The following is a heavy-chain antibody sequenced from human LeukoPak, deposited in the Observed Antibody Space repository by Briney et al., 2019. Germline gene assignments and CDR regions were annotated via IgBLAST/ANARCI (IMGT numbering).Heavy chain of an antibody. Sequence: GASVKVSCKASGGTFSSYAISWVRQAPGQGLEWMGGIIPIFGTANYAQKFQGRVTITTDESTSTAYMELSSLRSEDTAVYYCAREGLDGVVVPAAHDSYYFDYWGQGTLVTVSS. D-gene: IGHD2-2*01. J-gene: IGHJ4*02. CDR2: IIPIFGTA. CDR1: GGTFSSYA. V-gene: IGHV1-69*05. CDR3: AREGLDGVVVPAAHDSYYFDY.